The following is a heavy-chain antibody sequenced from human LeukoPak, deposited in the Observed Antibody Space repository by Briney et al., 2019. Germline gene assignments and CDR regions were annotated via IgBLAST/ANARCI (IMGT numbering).Heavy chain of an antibody. V-gene: IGHV3-53*01. CDR2: IYRGGST. CDR1: GLTVSSNY. J-gene: IGHJ4*02. CDR3: ARDDYYTDY. D-gene: IGHD3-10*01. Sequence: GGSLRLSCAAAGLTVSSNYMSWVRQAPGKGLEWVSVIYRGGSTYYADSVKGRFTLSRESFKNTLYLQMNSLRPEDTAVYYCARDDYYTDYWGQGTLVTVSS.